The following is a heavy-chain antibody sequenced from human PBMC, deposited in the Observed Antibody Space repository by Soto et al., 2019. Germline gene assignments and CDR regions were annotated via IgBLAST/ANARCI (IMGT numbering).Heavy chain of an antibody. Sequence: ASVKVSCKASGYTFTSYYMHWVRQAPGQGLEWMGIINPRDGSTSYAQKFQGRVTMTEDTSTDTAYMELSSLRSEDTAVYYCATAITIFGVAPRYGMDVWGQGTTVTVSS. CDR2: INPRDGST. V-gene: IGHV1-46*01. J-gene: IGHJ6*02. D-gene: IGHD3-3*01. CDR3: ATAITIFGVAPRYGMDV. CDR1: GYTFTSYY.